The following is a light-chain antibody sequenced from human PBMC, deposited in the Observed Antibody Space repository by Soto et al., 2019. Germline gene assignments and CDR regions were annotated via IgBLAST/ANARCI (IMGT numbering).Light chain of an antibody. Sequence: QSVLTQPPSVSGAPGQRVTISCTGSSSNIGAGFDVQWYPQLPGTAPKVLIYGNINRPSGVPDRFSGSKSGTSASLAITGLQAEDEADYYCQSYDSSLNVVFGGGTKLTV. CDR1: SSNIGAGFD. V-gene: IGLV1-40*01. CDR2: GNI. CDR3: QSYDSSLNVV. J-gene: IGLJ2*01.